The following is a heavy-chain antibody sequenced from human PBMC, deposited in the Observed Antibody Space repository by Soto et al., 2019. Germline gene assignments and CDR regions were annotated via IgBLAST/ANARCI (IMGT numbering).Heavy chain of an antibody. J-gene: IGHJ5*02. CDR2: INHSGST. CDR1: GGSCSDYY. V-gene: IGHV4-34*01. CDR3: ARGPPGYSSSWYWFYP. D-gene: IGHD6-13*01. Sequence: CETLFLSCAVYGGSCSDYYCSWMREPPEKGLEWIGEINHSGSTNYNPSLKSRFTISVDTSKNQFSLKLSSVTAADTAVYCCARGPPGYSSSWYWFYPWAQGTLVTVS.